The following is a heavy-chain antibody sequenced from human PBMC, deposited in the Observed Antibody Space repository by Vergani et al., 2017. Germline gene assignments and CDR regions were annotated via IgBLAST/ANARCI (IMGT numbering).Heavy chain of an antibody. CDR2: IYHCGFT. J-gene: IGHJ4*02. Sequence: QVLLQESGPGLVKHSETLSLTCSVSNYSICLDYFLGWIRPSPGKGLEYIASIYHCGFTCYNPSLKRRATISIDTSEKVISLRLTSVTAADTALYHCARHGGSGKYYHLFDSWGQGTLVIVSS. CDR1: NYSICLDYF. V-gene: IGHV4-38-2*02. CDR3: ARHGGSGKYYHLFDS. D-gene: IGHD3-3*01.